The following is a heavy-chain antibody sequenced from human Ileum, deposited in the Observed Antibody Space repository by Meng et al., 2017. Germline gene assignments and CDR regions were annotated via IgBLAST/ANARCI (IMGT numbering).Heavy chain of an antibody. J-gene: IGHJ1*01. CDR2: IKQDGSEK. Sequence: GGSLRLSCAASGFTFSSYWMSWVRQAPGKGLEWVANIKQDGSEKYYVDSVKGRFTISRDNAKNSLYLQMNSLRAEDTAVYYCARTGYSSGWFAEYCQHWGQGTLVTVSS. CDR3: ARTGYSSGWFAEYCQH. V-gene: IGHV3-7*01. D-gene: IGHD6-19*01. CDR1: GFTFSSYW.